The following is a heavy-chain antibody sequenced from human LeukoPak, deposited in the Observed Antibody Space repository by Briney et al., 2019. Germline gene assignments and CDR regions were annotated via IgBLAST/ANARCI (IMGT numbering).Heavy chain of an antibody. V-gene: IGHV4-30-4*01. J-gene: IGHJ4*02. CDR2: IYYSGST. CDR1: GGSISSGDYY. D-gene: IGHD5-18*01. CDR3: ARGFGYSYGQDFDY. Sequence: SETLSLTCTVSGGSISSGDYYWSWIRQPPGKGLEWIGYIYYSGSTYYNPSLKSRVTISVDTSKNQFSLKLSSVTAADTAVYYCARGFGYSYGQDFDYWGQGTLVTVSS.